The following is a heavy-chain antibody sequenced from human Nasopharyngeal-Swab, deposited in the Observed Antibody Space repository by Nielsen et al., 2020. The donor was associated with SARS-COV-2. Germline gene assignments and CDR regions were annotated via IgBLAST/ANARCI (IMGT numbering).Heavy chain of an antibody. V-gene: IGHV4-39*01. CDR2: IYYSGST. J-gene: IGHJ4*02. Sequence: WIRQPPGKGLEWIGSIYYSGSTYYNPSLKSRVTISVDTSKNQFSLKLSSVTAADTAVYHCARLDVPAAGRDYWGQGTLVTVSS. D-gene: IGHD6-13*01. CDR3: ARLDVPAAGRDY.